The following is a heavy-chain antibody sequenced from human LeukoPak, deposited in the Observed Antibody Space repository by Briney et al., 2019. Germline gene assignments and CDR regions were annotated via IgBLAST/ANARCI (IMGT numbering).Heavy chain of an antibody. J-gene: IGHJ4*02. CDR1: GFTFSSYA. V-gene: IGHV3-23*01. CDR3: AKDRRHYDILTGYEY. CDR2: ISGSGGST. Sequence: AGGSLRLSCAASGFTFSSYAMSWVRQAPGMGLEWVSGISGSGGSTYYADSVKGRFTISRDNSKNTLYLQMNSLRAEDTAVYYCAKDRRHYDILTGYEYWGQGTLVTVSS. D-gene: IGHD3-9*01.